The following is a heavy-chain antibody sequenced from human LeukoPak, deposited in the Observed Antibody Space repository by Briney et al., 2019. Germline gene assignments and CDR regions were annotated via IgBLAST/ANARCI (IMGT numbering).Heavy chain of an antibody. CDR1: GGSVSSGSYY. V-gene: IGHV4-39*01. CDR2: LYYSGST. Sequence: SETLSLTCTVSGGSVSSGSYYWGWIRLPPGKGLEWIGNLYYSGSTYYNPSLKSRVTISVDRSKNQFSLKLNSVTAADTAVYYCARRHDGEFDYWGQGTLVTVSS. J-gene: IGHJ4*02. CDR3: ARRHDGEFDY. D-gene: IGHD3-10*01.